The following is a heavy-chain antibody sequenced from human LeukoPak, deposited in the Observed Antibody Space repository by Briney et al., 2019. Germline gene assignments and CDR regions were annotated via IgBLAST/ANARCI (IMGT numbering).Heavy chain of an antibody. J-gene: IGHJ4*02. CDR3: ARDGGGKGFDY. CDR2: IIPILGIA. Sequence: GASVKVSCKASGGTFSSYAISWVRQAPGQGLEWMGRIIPILGIANYAQKFQGRVTITADKSTSTAYMELSSLRSEDTAVYYCARDGGGKGFDYWGQGTLVTVSS. CDR1: GGTFSSYA. V-gene: IGHV1-69*04. D-gene: IGHD3-16*01.